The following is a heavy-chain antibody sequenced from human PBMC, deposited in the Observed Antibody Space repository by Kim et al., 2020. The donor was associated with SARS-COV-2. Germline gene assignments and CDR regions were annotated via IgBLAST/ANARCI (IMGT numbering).Heavy chain of an antibody. V-gene: IGHV4-34*01. J-gene: IGHJ4*02. D-gene: IGHD6-19*01. CDR3: ARGKRGIAVAALYY. Sequence: NPSLRSRVTISVDTSKNQFSLKLSSVTAADTAVYYCARGKRGIAVAALYYWGQGTLVTVSS.